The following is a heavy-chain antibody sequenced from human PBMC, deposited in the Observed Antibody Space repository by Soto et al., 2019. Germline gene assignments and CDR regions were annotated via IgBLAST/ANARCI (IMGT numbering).Heavy chain of an antibody. V-gene: IGHV1-69*02. D-gene: IGHD2-2*01. CDR3: ALFSTQAWFDP. CDR2: IIPILGIA. J-gene: IGHJ5*02. CDR1: GGTFSSYT. Sequence: QVQLVQSGAEVKKPGSSVKVSCKASGGTFSSYTISWVRQAPGQGLEWMVRIIPILGIANYAQKFQGRVTITADNSTSTAYQELSSLRSEDTAVYYCALFSTQAWFDPWGQGTLVTVSS.